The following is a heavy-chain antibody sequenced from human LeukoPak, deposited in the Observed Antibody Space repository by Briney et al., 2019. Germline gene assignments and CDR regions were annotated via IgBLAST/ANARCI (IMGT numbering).Heavy chain of an antibody. J-gene: IGHJ4*02. CDR3: ARDSGSDYYSSAGY. D-gene: IGHD3-22*01. CDR1: GFTVSSNH. Sequence: PGGSLRLSCAASGFTVSSNHMSWVRQAPGKGLEWVSVIYSGGTTYYADSVKGRFTISRDNSNNTLYLQMNSLRAEDTAVYYCARDSGSDYYSSAGYWGQGTLVTVSS. V-gene: IGHV3-53*01. CDR2: IYSGGTT.